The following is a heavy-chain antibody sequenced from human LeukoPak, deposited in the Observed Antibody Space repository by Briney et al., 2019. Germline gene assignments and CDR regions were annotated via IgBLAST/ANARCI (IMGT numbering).Heavy chain of an antibody. CDR3: ARVPKGDILTGYHYYYYMDV. CDR1: GGSISSSSYY. D-gene: IGHD3-9*01. V-gene: IGHV4-39*07. CDR2: IYYSGST. J-gene: IGHJ6*03. Sequence: SETLSLTCTVSGGSISSSSYYWGWIRQPPGKGLEWIGSIYYSGSTYYNPSLKSRVTISVDTSKNQFSLKLSSVTAADTAVYYCARVPKGDILTGYHYYYYMDVWGKGTTVTVSS.